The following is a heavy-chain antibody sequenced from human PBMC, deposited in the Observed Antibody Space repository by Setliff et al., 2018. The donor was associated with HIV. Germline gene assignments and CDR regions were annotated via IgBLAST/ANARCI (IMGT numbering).Heavy chain of an antibody. Sequence: SETLSLTCAVSGGSIRSSGFHWGWIRQPPGRGLEWIASISFSGNTYYNPSLKNRVTISVDTSKNQFSLKTSSVTATDTAVYYCARSPRIGVAGEFEYWGQGTLVTVSS. CDR1: GGSIRSSGFH. V-gene: IGHV4-39*01. J-gene: IGHJ4*02. D-gene: IGHD6-19*01. CDR2: ISFSGNT. CDR3: ARSPRIGVAGEFEY.